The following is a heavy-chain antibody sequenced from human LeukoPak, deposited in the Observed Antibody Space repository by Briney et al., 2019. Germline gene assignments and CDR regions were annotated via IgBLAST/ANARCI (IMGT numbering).Heavy chain of an antibody. V-gene: IGHV3-11*06. D-gene: IGHD2-15*01. J-gene: IGHJ4*02. CDR3: ARGYCSGGNCYLDY. CDR2: ISSSSSYI. Sequence: GGSLRLSCAASGFTFSDYYMSWIRQAPGKGLQWVSYISSSSSYINYADSVKGRFTISRDNAKNSLYLQMNSLRAEDTAVYYCARGYCSGGNCYLDYWGQGTLVTVSA. CDR1: GFTFSDYY.